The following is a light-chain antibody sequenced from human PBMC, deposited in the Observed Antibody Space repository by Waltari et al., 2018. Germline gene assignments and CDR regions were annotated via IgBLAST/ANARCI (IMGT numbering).Light chain of an antibody. V-gene: IGKV3-11*01. CDR3: QQRSSLSWT. J-gene: IGKJ1*01. CDR2: GAP. Sequence: IVLTQSPVILSLSPGERATLSCRASQSVSTNFAWCQQRLGQAPRLLLYGAPNRATDIPPRFSGSGSGTDFTLTISSLGPEDFAVYYCQQRSSLSWTFGQGTKVEIK. CDR1: QSVSTN.